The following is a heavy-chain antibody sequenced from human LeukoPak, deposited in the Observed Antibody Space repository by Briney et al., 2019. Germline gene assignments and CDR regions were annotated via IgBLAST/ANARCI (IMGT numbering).Heavy chain of an antibody. J-gene: IGHJ5*02. V-gene: IGHV4-34*01. CDR1: GGSFSGYY. CDR3: ARVHRITMVRGDSSWFDP. Sequence: PSETLSLTCAVYGGSFSGYYWSWIRQPPGKGLEWIGEINHSGSTNYNPSLKSRVTISVDTSKNQFSLKLSSVTAADTAVYYCARVHRITMVRGDSSWFDPWGQGTLVTVSS. CDR2: INHSGST. D-gene: IGHD3-10*01.